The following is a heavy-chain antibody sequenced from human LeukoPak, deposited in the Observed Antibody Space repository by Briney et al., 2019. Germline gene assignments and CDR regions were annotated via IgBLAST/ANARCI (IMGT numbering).Heavy chain of an antibody. CDR3: ARAGGYCGRISCPYYFDY. CDR2: MNPNSGNT. D-gene: IGHD2-15*01. CDR1: GYTFTSNY. V-gene: IGHV1-8*02. J-gene: IGHJ4*02. Sequence: GASVKVSCKAFGYTFTSNYMHWVRQAPGQGPEWMGWMNPNSGNTGYAQKSQGRVTMTRNTSISTAYMELSSLRSEDTAVYYCARAGGYCGRISCPYYFDYWGQGSLVAVSS.